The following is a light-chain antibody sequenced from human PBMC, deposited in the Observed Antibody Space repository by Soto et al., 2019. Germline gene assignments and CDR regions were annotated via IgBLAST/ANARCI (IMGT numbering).Light chain of an antibody. CDR3: QQYDTSPLT. Sequence: DLQMTQSPSTLSASVGDRVTITCRASQSINSWLAWYQQKPGKAPKLLLYKASSLESGVPSRFSGSGSGTEFTLTISSLQPDDFGTYYCQQYDTSPLTFGGGTKVEMK. V-gene: IGKV1-5*03. CDR2: KAS. CDR1: QSINSW. J-gene: IGKJ4*01.